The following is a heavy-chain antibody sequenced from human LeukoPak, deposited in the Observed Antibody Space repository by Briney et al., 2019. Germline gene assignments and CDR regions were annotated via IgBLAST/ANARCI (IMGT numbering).Heavy chain of an antibody. CDR2: INHSGST. V-gene: IGHV4-34*01. CDR3: ARGYYGSVNNWFDP. Sequence: NASETLSLTCAVYAGSVSGYYWSWIRQPPGKGLEWSGEINHSGSTNYNPSLKSRVTISVDTSKNQFSLKLSSVTAADTAVYYCARGYYGSVNNWFDPWGQGTLVTVSS. J-gene: IGHJ5*02. D-gene: IGHD3-10*01. CDR1: AGSVSGYY.